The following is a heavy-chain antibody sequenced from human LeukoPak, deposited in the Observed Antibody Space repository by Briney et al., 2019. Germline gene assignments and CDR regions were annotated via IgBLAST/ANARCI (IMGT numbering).Heavy chain of an antibody. V-gene: IGHV3-7*01. Sequence: PGGSLRLSCEGSGFTFSNYWMGWVRQAPGKGLQWVANIKTDGSEKYYVDSVKGRFTISRDNAKNSLYLQMNSLRAEDTAVYYCATSTRDSPYDFWSGTFDYWGQGTLVTVSS. J-gene: IGHJ4*02. CDR2: IKTDGSEK. CDR1: GFTFSNYW. D-gene: IGHD3-3*01. CDR3: ATSTRDSPYDFWSGTFDY.